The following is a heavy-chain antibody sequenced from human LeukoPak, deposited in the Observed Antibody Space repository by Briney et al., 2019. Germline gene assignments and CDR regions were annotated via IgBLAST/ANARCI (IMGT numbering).Heavy chain of an antibody. Sequence: PSETLSLTCTVSGGSISSYYWSWIRQPPGKGLEWIGYIYYSGSTNYNPSLRSRVTISLDTSRNQFSLKLISVTAADTAVYYCAKSNGYGLVDIWGQGTMVTVSS. CDR1: GGSISSYY. CDR2: IYYSGST. J-gene: IGHJ3*02. D-gene: IGHD3-10*01. CDR3: AKSNGYGLVDI. V-gene: IGHV4-59*12.